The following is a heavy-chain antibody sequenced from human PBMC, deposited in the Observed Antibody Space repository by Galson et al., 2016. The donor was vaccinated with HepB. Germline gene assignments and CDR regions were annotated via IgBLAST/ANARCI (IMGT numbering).Heavy chain of an antibody. CDR3: ARYTEGDY. D-gene: IGHD3-16*02. CDR1: GGTFSNYA. V-gene: IGHV1-69*06. CDR2: IIPIFDTP. J-gene: IGHJ4*02. Sequence: CQASGGTFSNYAFNWVRQAPGQGLEWMGGIIPIFDTPNYAQKFQGRVTITADKSTSTAYMELSSLRSDDTAVYFCARYTEGDYWGQGTLVIVSS.